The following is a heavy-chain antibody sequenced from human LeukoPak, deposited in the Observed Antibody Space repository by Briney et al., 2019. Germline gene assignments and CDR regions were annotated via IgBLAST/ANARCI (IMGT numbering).Heavy chain of an antibody. Sequence: SETLSLTCAVYGGSFSGYYWSWIRQPPGKGLEWIGEINHSGSTNYNPSLKSRVPISVDTSKNQFSLKLSSVTAADTAVYYCARIGWYSFDYWGQGTLVTVSS. CDR1: GGSFSGYY. J-gene: IGHJ4*02. CDR3: ARIGWYSFDY. V-gene: IGHV4-34*01. D-gene: IGHD6-19*01. CDR2: INHSGST.